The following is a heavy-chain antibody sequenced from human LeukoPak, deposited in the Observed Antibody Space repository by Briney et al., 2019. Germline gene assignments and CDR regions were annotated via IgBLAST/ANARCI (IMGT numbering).Heavy chain of an antibody. J-gene: IGHJ4*02. CDR3: AREGYSYGYYFDY. CDR1: GDSLSNYF. Sequence: SETLSLTCTVSGDSLSNYFWSWIRQPAGKGREWIGRIYAGEGAKYNPSLATRVTVSVDTYTNQLFLQLSFVTADDTAVYYCAREGYSYGYYFDYWGQGTLVTVSS. D-gene: IGHD5-18*01. V-gene: IGHV4-4*07. CDR2: IYAGEGA.